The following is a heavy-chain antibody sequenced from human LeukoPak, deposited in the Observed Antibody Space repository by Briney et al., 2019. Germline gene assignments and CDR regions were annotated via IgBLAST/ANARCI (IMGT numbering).Heavy chain of an antibody. V-gene: IGHV3-9*01. J-gene: IGHJ4*02. Sequence: GGSLRLSCAASGFTFDDYGMHWVRQAPGKGLEWVSGISWNSGNIGYAGSVKGRFTISRDNDKNSLYLQMNSLRAEDTALYYCAKDDCGSTSCSFDYWGQGTLVTVSS. D-gene: IGHD2-2*01. CDR1: GFTFDDYG. CDR2: ISWNSGNI. CDR3: AKDDCGSTSCSFDY.